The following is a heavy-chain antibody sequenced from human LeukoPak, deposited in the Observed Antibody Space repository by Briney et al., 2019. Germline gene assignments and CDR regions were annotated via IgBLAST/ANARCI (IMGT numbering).Heavy chain of an antibody. CDR3: AKDWEIVVVPAAMNY. J-gene: IGHJ4*02. CDR2: IRYDGSNK. Sequence: GGSLRLSXAASGFTFSSYGMHWVRQAPGKGLEWLAFIRYDGSNKYYADSVKGRFTISRDNSKNTLYLQMNSLRAEDTAVYYCAKDWEIVVVPAAMNYWGQGTLVTVSS. D-gene: IGHD2-2*01. V-gene: IGHV3-30*02. CDR1: GFTFSSYG.